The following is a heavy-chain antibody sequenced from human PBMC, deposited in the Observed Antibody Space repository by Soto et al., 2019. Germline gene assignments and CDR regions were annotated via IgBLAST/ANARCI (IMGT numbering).Heavy chain of an antibody. J-gene: IGHJ5*02. D-gene: IGHD6-6*01. CDR3: ARDRIAVRPGWFDP. CDR1: GYTFTTYG. CDR2: ISAYNGNT. V-gene: IGHV1-18*01. Sequence: QVQLVQSGAEVKKPGASVKVSCKPSGYTFTTYGISWVRQAPGQGLEWMGWISAYNGNTNYAQNFQGRVTMTTDTSTSTAYMELRSLTSDDTAVYYCARDRIAVRPGWFDPWGQGTLVTVSS.